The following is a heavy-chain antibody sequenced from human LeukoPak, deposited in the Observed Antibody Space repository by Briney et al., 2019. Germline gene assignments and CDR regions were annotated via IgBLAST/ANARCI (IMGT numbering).Heavy chain of an antibody. CDR1: GFTFSTYA. J-gene: IGHJ4*02. CDR2: ISVSAGST. D-gene: IGHD6-13*01. V-gene: IGHV3-23*01. Sequence: GGSLRRSCAASGFTFSTYAMSWVRQAPGKGLEWVSAISVSAGSTYYADSVKGRFTISRDNSKNTLYLQMNSLRAEDTAVYYCATGSVRYSASWYSQEGDYWGQGTLVTVSS. CDR3: ATGSVRYSASWYSQEGDY.